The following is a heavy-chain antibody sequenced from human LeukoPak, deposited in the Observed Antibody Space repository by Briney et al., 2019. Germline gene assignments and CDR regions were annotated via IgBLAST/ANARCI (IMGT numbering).Heavy chain of an antibody. CDR2: IWNDGSKK. J-gene: IGHJ4*02. Sequence: PGGSLRLSCEGSGFILSIYGIHWVRQAPGKGLEWVAVIWNDGSKKYYADSVMGRFTISRDNSRSTVYLQMNSLRADDTAVYYRARGLGYCSGGSCYPPAGYFDYWGQGTLVTVSS. D-gene: IGHD2-15*01. CDR1: GFILSIYG. V-gene: IGHV3-33*01. CDR3: ARGLGYCSGGSCYPPAGYFDY.